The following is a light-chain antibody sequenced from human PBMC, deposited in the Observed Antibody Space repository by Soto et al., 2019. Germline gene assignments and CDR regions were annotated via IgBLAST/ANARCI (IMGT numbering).Light chain of an antibody. Sequence: ETVMTQSPVTLSVSPGDTATLSCRASQRVSSHLAWYQQKPGQAPRLLIYAASTRATGIPVRFSGSGSETEFTLTIRSLQSEDFAFYYCHQYNNRPWTFGEGTKVEIK. J-gene: IGKJ1*01. CDR2: AAS. CDR1: QRVSSH. CDR3: HQYNNRPWT. V-gene: IGKV3-15*01.